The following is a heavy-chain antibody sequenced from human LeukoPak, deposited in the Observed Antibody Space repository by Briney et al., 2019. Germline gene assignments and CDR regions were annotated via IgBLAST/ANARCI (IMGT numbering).Heavy chain of an antibody. CDR1: GASIRSGDYY. CDR3: ARVNYGSATKEDY. D-gene: IGHD3-10*01. Sequence: PSETLSLTCTVSGASIRSGDYYWSWIRQPPGKGLEWIGYIYYSGSAYYNPSLKSRVTISVDTSENQFSLKLSSVTAADTAVYYCARVNYGSATKEDYWGQGTLVTVSS. J-gene: IGHJ4*02. V-gene: IGHV4-31*03. CDR2: IYYSGSA.